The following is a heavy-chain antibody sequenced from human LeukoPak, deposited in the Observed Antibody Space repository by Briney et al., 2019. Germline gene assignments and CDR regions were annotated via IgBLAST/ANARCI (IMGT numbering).Heavy chain of an antibody. CDR3: ARDSKYDSTGHTP. CDR1: GGSISGYH. J-gene: IGHJ5*02. CDR2: ISYSGST. Sequence: PSETLSLTCTVSGGSISGYHWSWIRQPPGKGLEWIGYISYSGSTNYNPSLKSRVTISVDTSKNQFSLKVRAVTAADTAVYYCARDSKYDSTGHTPWGQGTLVTVSS. D-gene: IGHD3-22*01. V-gene: IGHV4-59*12.